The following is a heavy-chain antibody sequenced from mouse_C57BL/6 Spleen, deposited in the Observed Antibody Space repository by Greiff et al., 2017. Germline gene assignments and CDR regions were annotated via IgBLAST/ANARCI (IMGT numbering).Heavy chain of an antibody. J-gene: IGHJ3*01. CDR2: ISYDGSN. V-gene: IGHV3-6*01. Sequence: EVKLVESGPGLVKPSQSLSLTCSVTGYSITSGYYWNWIRQFPGNKLEWMGYISYDGSNNYNPSLKNRISITRDTSKNQFFLKLNSVTTEDTATYYCARGGDGYYVAYWGQGTLVTVSA. D-gene: IGHD2-3*01. CDR3: ARGGDGYYVAY. CDR1: GYSITSGYY.